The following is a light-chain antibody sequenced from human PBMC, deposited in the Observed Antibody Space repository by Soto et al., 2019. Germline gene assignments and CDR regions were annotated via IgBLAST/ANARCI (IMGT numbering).Light chain of an antibody. CDR2: DVS. CDR1: SSDVGGYNY. Sequence: QSALTQPASVSGSPGQSITISCTGTSSDVGGYNYVSWYQQHPGKAPKLMIYDVSNRPSGVSNRFSGSESGNTASLTISGLQAEDEADYYCSSYTISSTVVFGGGTKVTVL. CDR3: SSYTISSTVV. J-gene: IGLJ2*01. V-gene: IGLV2-14*01.